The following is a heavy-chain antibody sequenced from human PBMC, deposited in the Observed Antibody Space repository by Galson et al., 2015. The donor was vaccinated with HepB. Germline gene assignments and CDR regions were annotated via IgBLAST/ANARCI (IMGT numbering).Heavy chain of an antibody. Sequence: AVKVSCKASGYTFTSYGISWVRQAPGQGLEWMGWISTYNGNTNYAQKLQGRVTMTTDTSTGTAYMELRSLRSDDTAVYYCARTDPRYCGGDCYPQPHDAFDIWGQGTMVTVSS. CDR2: ISTYNGNT. CDR1: GYTFTSYG. CDR3: ARTDPRYCGGDCYPQPHDAFDI. V-gene: IGHV1-18*01. D-gene: IGHD2-21*01. J-gene: IGHJ3*02.